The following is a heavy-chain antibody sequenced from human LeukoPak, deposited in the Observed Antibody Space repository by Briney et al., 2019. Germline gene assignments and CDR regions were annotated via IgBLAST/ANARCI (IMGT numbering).Heavy chain of an antibody. CDR2: IKSKTDGGTT. J-gene: IGHJ4*02. Sequence: GGSLRLSCAASGFTFSNAWMSWVRQAPGKGLEWVGRIKSKTDGGTTDYAAPVKGRFTISRDDSKNTLYLQMNSLKTEDTAVYYCTRGHDYGDLGSFDYWGQGTLVTVSS. D-gene: IGHD4-17*01. CDR1: GFTFSNAW. CDR3: TRGHDYGDLGSFDY. V-gene: IGHV3-15*01.